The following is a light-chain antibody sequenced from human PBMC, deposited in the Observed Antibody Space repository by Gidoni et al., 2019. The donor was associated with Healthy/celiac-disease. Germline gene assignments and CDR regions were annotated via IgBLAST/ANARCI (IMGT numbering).Light chain of an antibody. Sequence: DIQLTQSPSFLSASVGDRVTITCRASQGISSYLAWYQQKPGKAPKLLIYSASTLQSGVPSRFSGSGSGTEFTLTISSLQPEDVATYYCQQLNSYSPTFGPGTKVDIK. CDR3: QQLNSYSPT. CDR1: QGISSY. V-gene: IGKV1-9*01. J-gene: IGKJ3*01. CDR2: SAS.